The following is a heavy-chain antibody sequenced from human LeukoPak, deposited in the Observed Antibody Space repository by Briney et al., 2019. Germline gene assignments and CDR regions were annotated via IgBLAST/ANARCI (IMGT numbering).Heavy chain of an antibody. CDR1: FDSISSYY. CDR3: ARAAEYSSGWYLFDY. CDR2: IYYSGST. J-gene: IGHJ4*02. Sequence: PSETLSLTCTVSFDSISSYYWSWIRQPPGKGLEWIGYIYYSGSTIYNPSLKSRVSISLDTSKNQVSLKLSSVTAADTAMYYCARAAEYSSGWYLFDYWGQGILVTVSA. D-gene: IGHD6-19*01. V-gene: IGHV4-59*12.